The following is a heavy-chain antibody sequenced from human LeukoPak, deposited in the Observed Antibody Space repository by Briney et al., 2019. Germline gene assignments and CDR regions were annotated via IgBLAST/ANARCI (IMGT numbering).Heavy chain of an antibody. CDR2: IYDGGTT. Sequence: PGGSLRLSCAASGFTVSSSYMSWVRQAPGKGLEWVSSIYDGGTTHHADSVKGRFTISRDNAKNSLYLQMNSLRAEDTAVYYCARGLDTYMDAFDIWGQGTMVTVSS. CDR3: ARGLDTYMDAFDI. V-gene: IGHV3-66*01. CDR1: GFTVSSSY. J-gene: IGHJ3*02. D-gene: IGHD1-1*01.